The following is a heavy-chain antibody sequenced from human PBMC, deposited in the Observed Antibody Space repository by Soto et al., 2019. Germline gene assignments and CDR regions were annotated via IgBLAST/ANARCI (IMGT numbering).Heavy chain of an antibody. Sequence: QVQLVQSGAEVKKPGASVKVSCKASGYTFTSYGISWVRQAPGQGLEWMGWISAYNGNTNYAQKLQGRVTMTTDTSTSTAYMELRSLRSDYTAVYYCARDSLGYSSSWYNWFDPWGQGTLVTVSS. D-gene: IGHD6-13*01. CDR3: ARDSLGYSSSWYNWFDP. CDR2: ISAYNGNT. CDR1: GYTFTSYG. J-gene: IGHJ5*02. V-gene: IGHV1-18*01.